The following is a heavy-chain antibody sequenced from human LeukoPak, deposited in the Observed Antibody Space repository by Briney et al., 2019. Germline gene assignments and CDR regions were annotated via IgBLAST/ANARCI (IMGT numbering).Heavy chain of an antibody. J-gene: IGHJ4*02. CDR3: ARTAKYYYGSETYYFFDY. Sequence: SQTLSLTCAVSGGSISSGSYYWSWIRQPAGKGLEWIGRIYTSGSTNYNPSLKSRVTISLDTSQNQFSLKLTSVTPADTAVYYCARTAKYYYGSETYYFFDYWGQGTLVTVSS. V-gene: IGHV4-61*02. CDR1: GGSISSGSYY. CDR2: IYTSGST. D-gene: IGHD3-10*01.